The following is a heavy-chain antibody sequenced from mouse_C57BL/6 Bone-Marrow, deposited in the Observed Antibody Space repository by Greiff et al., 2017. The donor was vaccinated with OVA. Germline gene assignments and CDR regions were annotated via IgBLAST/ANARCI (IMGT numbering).Heavy chain of an antibody. CDR3: ETLGREAWFAY. V-gene: IGHV1-54*01. Sequence: QVQLQQSGAELVRPGTSVKVSCKASGYAFTNYLIEWVKQRPGQGLEWIGVINPGSGGTNYNEKFKGKATLTADKSSSTAYMQLSSLTSEDSAVYFWETLGREAWFAYWGQGTLVTVSA. D-gene: IGHD4-1*01. CDR2: INPGSGGT. J-gene: IGHJ3*01. CDR1: GYAFTNYL.